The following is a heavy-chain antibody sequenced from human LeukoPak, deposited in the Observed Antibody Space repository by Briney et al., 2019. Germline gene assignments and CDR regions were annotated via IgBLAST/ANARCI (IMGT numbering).Heavy chain of an antibody. CDR2: INPYSGDT. CDR3: ARGGKSELGACDY. CDR1: GYTFTDYY. Sequence: VSVKVSCKTSGYTFTDYYIHWVRQAPGQGLEWVGWINPYSGDTNFAQRSQGRVTMTRDTSISTAYMDLSRLRVDDTAVYFCARGGKSELGACDYWGQGSLVTVSS. D-gene: IGHD7-27*01. V-gene: IGHV1-2*02. J-gene: IGHJ4*02.